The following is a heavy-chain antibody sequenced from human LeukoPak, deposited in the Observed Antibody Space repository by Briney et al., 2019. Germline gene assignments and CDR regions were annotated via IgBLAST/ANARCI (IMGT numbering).Heavy chain of an antibody. J-gene: IGHJ6*03. CDR1: AGSISSHY. Sequence: SETLSLTCTVSAGSISSHYWSWIRQPPGKGLEWIGYIYYSGSTNYNPSLKSRVTISVDTSKNQFSLKLSSVTAADTAVYYCARGGSYCTNGVCYLGYTDVWGKGTTVTVS. D-gene: IGHD2-8*01. V-gene: IGHV4-59*11. CDR3: ARGGSYCTNGVCYLGYTDV. CDR2: IYYSGST.